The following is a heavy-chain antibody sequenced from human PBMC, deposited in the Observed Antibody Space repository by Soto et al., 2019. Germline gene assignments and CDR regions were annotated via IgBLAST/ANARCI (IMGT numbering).Heavy chain of an antibody. Sequence: ASVKVSCKASGYTFTDYSMHWVRQAPGQGLEWMGWINPNSGGTNYAQKFQGWVTMTRDTSISTAYMELSRLRSDDTAVYYCAKATMTYYDSSGPFDYWGQGTLVTVSS. V-gene: IGHV1-2*04. CDR3: AKATMTYYDSSGPFDY. D-gene: IGHD3-22*01. J-gene: IGHJ4*02. CDR1: GYTFTDYS. CDR2: INPNSGGT.